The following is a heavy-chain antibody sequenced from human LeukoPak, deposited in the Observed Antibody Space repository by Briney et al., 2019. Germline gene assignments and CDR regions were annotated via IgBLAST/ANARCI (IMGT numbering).Heavy chain of an antibody. CDR1: GFTFSDYY. J-gene: IGHJ4*02. D-gene: IGHD2-21*02. Sequence: GGSLRLSCAASGFTFSDYYMSWIRQAPGKGLEWVSYISSSGSTIYYADSVKGRFTISRDNAKNSLYLQMNSLRAEDTAVYYCAKSPSYCRGDCYSTFEYWGQGTLVTVSS. CDR2: ISSSGSTI. V-gene: IGHV3-11*01. CDR3: AKSPSYCRGDCYSTFEY.